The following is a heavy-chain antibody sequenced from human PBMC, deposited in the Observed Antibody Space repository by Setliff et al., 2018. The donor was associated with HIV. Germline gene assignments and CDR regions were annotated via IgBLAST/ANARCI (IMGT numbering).Heavy chain of an antibody. CDR1: GGSISITSYF. V-gene: IGHV4-39*07. D-gene: IGHD3-16*02. J-gene: IGHJ4*02. CDR3: ASVSPGGYSSSPGPSY. CDR2: IYFSGTT. Sequence: PSETLSLTCTVSGGSISITSYFWAWVRQPPGKGLEWIGYIYFSGTTYYNPSLKSRVSISIDTSKNHFSLHPSSVTAADTAVYYCASVSPGGYSSSPGPSYWGRGKLVTVSS.